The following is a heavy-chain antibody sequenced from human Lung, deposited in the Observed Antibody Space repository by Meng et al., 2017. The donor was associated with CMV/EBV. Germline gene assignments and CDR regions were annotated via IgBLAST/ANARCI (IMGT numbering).Heavy chain of an antibody. V-gene: IGHV1-2*02. CDR1: GYTFTAYY. CDR2: INPNTGGT. Sequence: SVXVSXXASGYTFTAYYLHWVRQAPGQGLEWMGWINPNTGGTNYAQKFQGRVTMTRDTSISTAYMELSRLRSDDTAVYYCARDVRRSSSSWGDDWGQGTXVTVAS. CDR3: ARDVRRSSSSWGDD. D-gene: IGHD6-13*01. J-gene: IGHJ4*02.